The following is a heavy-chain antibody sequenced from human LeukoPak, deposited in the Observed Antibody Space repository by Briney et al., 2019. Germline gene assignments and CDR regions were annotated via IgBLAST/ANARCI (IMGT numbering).Heavy chain of an antibody. Sequence: GGSLRLSCAASGFTFSNYAMSWVRQAPGKGLEWVSVISGSGGSTYYADSVKGRFTISRDNSKNTLYLQMDSLRAEDTALYYCAKVPAVAGTATYFDYWGQGTLVTVSS. CDR1: GFTFSNYA. J-gene: IGHJ4*02. CDR2: ISGSGGST. V-gene: IGHV3-23*01. D-gene: IGHD6-19*01. CDR3: AKVPAVAGTATYFDY.